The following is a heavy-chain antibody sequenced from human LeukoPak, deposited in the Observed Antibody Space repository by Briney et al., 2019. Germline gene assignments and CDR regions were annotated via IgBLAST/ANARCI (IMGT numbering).Heavy chain of an antibody. V-gene: IGHV1-18*01. CDR2: ISAYNGDT. Sequence: ASVKVSCKASGYTFSSYGISWVRQAPGQGLEWMGWISAYNGDTHYAQKFQGRVTMTTDTSTSTAYMELRSLRSDDTAMFYCARRGGENYGDYLLYYYYKDVWGKGTTVTVSS. CDR3: ARRGGENYGDYLLYYYYKDV. J-gene: IGHJ6*03. D-gene: IGHD4-17*01. CDR1: GYTFSSYG.